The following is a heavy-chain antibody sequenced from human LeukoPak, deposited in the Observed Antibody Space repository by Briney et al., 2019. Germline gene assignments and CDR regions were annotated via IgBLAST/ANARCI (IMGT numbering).Heavy chain of an antibody. CDR2: IKQDGSEK. CDR1: GFTFSSYW. J-gene: IGHJ4*02. D-gene: IGHD6-13*01. Sequence: GGSLRLSCAASGFTFSSYWMSWVRQAPGKGLERVANIKQDGSEKYYVDSVKGRFTISRDDAKNSLYLQMNSLRAEDTAVYYCARDRAYSSSCPGYWGQGTLVTVSS. V-gene: IGHV3-7*01. CDR3: ARDRAYSSSCPGY.